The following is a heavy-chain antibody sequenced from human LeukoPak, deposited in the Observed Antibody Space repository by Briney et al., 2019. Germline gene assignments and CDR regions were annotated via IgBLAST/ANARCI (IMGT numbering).Heavy chain of an antibody. CDR3: ARHTRGVDTALVQDAFDI. D-gene: IGHD5-18*01. Sequence: GESLKISCKGSGYRFTNYWIGWVRQMPGKGLEGMGIIYPDDSDIRYSPSFQGQVTISADKSVSTAYLQWSSLKASDTAIYYCARHTRGVDTALVQDAFDIWGQGTRVTVSS. CDR2: IYPDDSDI. V-gene: IGHV5-51*01. J-gene: IGHJ3*02. CDR1: GYRFTNYW.